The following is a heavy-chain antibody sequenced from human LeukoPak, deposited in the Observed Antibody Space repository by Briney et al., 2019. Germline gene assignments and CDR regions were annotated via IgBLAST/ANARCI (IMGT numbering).Heavy chain of an antibody. V-gene: IGHV1-46*01. Sequence: ASVKVSCKASGYTFTAYYMHWVRQAPGQGLEWMGVIDPSGGSTSYAQRFQDRVTMTSGTSTSTVYMELSSLRSEDTAVYYCARGDGDSDSNGVLMGWFDPWGQGTLVTVSS. CDR1: GYTFTAYY. CDR2: IDPSGGST. J-gene: IGHJ5*02. D-gene: IGHD3-22*01. CDR3: ARGDGDSDSNGVLMGWFDP.